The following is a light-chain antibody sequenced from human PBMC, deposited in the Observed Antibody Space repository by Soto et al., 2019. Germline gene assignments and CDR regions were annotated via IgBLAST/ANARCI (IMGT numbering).Light chain of an antibody. V-gene: IGKV1-33*01. Sequence: DIQMTQSPSSLSASVGDRVTITCQASQDISESLNWYQQKSGKAPQLLIYDASKLETGVPSRVNGSGSGTYFTFTISSLQPEDFATYYCQQYDDLPLTFGEGTRVDI. CDR3: QQYDDLPLT. CDR1: QDISES. CDR2: DAS. J-gene: IGKJ4*01.